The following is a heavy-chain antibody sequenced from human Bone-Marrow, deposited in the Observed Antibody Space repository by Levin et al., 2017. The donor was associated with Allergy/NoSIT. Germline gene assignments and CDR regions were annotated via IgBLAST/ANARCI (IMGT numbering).Heavy chain of an antibody. J-gene: IGHJ4*02. D-gene: IGHD6-13*01. Sequence: PGGSLRLSCAASGFTVSRNYMSWVRQAPGKGLEWVSLIYSGGDTQYADSVKGRFTISRDNSKNTLYLQMNRLRADETAVYYCARNGVGTAAGTPWGQGTLVTVSS. CDR2: IYSGGDT. CDR1: GFTVSRNY. V-gene: IGHV3-66*01. CDR3: ARNGVGTAAGTP.